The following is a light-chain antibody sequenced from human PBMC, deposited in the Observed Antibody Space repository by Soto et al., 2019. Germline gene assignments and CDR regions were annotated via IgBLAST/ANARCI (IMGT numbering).Light chain of an antibody. J-gene: IGKJ4*01. Sequence: IVLTQSPGTLSLSPGERATLSCRASQSVSSSYLAWYQQKPGQAPRLLIYGASSRATGIPDRFSGSGSGTDFTLTISSLEPEDFAVYYCQQRSNWGLTFGGGTKV. CDR2: GAS. CDR1: QSVSSSY. CDR3: QQRSNWGLT. V-gene: IGKV3D-20*02.